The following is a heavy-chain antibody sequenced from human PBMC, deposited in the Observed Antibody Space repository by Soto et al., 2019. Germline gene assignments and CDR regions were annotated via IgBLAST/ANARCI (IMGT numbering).Heavy chain of an antibody. CDR3: ARAVYATPFDY. V-gene: IGHV3-7*01. Sequence: EVQLVESGGGLVQPGGSLRLSCAASGFTFTNHWLSWVRQAPGKGLEWVANIKQDGNEKYYVDSVTGRFTISRDNAKNSLYLQMNSLRAEDTAVYYCARAVYATPFDYWGRGTLVTVSS. J-gene: IGHJ4*02. D-gene: IGHD2-8*01. CDR2: IKQDGNEK. CDR1: GFTFTNHW.